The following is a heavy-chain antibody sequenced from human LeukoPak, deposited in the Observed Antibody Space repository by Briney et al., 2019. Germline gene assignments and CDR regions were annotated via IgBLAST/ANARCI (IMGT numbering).Heavy chain of an antibody. CDR1: GFTFSSYS. D-gene: IGHD6-13*01. V-gene: IGHV3-21*01. Sequence: PGGSLRLSCAASGFTFSSYSMNWVRQAPGKGLEWVSSISSSSSYIYYADSVKGRFTISRDNAKNSLYLQMNSLRAEDTAVYYCARDPIGSRWPYYFDYWGQGTLVTVSS. CDR2: ISSSSSYI. J-gene: IGHJ4*02. CDR3: ARDPIGSRWPYYFDY.